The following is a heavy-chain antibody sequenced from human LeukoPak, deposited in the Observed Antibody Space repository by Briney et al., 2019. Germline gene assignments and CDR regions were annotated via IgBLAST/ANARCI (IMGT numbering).Heavy chain of an antibody. CDR2: ISGSGTGT. J-gene: IGHJ4*02. D-gene: IGHD3/OR15-3a*01. CDR3: AKVATWTYFDY. Sequence: PGGSLRLSCAASGFTFSNYWMHWVRQAPGKGLEWVSAISGSGTGTYYADSVKGRFTISRDNSKNTLYLHMNSLRAEDTAVYYCAKVATWTYFDYWGQRTLVTVSS. CDR1: GFTFSNYW. V-gene: IGHV3-23*01.